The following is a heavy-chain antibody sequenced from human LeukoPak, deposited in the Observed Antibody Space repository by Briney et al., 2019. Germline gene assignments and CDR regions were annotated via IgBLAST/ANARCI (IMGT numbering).Heavy chain of an antibody. Sequence: PGGSLRLSCAASGFTFSSYGMHWVRQAPGKGLEWVAFIRDDGSNKYYADSVKGRFTISRDNSKNTLYLQMNSLRAEDTAVYYCAKPYYYDSSGYPPDAFDIWGQGTMVTVSS. CDR2: IRDDGSNK. V-gene: IGHV3-30*02. CDR1: GFTFSSYG. D-gene: IGHD3-22*01. CDR3: AKPYYYDSSGYPPDAFDI. J-gene: IGHJ3*02.